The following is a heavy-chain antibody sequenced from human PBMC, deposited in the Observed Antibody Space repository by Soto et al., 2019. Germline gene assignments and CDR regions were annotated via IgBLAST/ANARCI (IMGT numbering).Heavy chain of an antibody. Sequence: QVQLVQSGAEVKKPGASVKVSCKASGYTFTSYAMHWVRQAPGQRLEWMGWINAGNGNTKYSQKFQGRVTITRDTSESTAYMELRSLRSEDTAVYYCARDPRLARPSSFDYWGQGTLVTVSS. CDR1: GYTFTSYA. CDR3: ARDPRLARPSSFDY. D-gene: IGHD6-6*01. CDR2: INAGNGNT. V-gene: IGHV1-3*01. J-gene: IGHJ4*02.